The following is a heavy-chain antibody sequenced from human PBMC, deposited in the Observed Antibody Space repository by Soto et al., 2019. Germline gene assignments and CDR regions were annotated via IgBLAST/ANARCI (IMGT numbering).Heavy chain of an antibody. J-gene: IGHJ4*02. CDR2: INHSGST. CDR3: ARLLVYMGLTVTRTYYFDY. CDR1: GGSFSGYY. D-gene: IGHD4-17*01. V-gene: IGHV4-34*01. Sequence: QVQLQQWGAGLLKPSETLSLTCAVYGGSFSGYYWSWIRQPPGKGLEWIGAINHSGSTNYNPSLKSRVNISVDTSKNQFSLKLSSVTAADTAVYYCARLLVYMGLTVTRTYYFDYWGQGTLVTVSS.